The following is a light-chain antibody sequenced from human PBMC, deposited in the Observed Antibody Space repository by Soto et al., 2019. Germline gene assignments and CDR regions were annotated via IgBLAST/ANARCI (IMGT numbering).Light chain of an antibody. CDR2: EDN. Sequence: NFMLTQPHSVSESPGKTVTISCTRSSGSIASNYVQWYQQRPGSFPTTVIYEDNRRPSGVPDRFSGSIDSSSNSASLTISGLKTEDEADYYCQSYDSSNQVFGGGTKVTVL. J-gene: IGLJ2*01. CDR3: QSYDSSNQV. V-gene: IGLV6-57*01. CDR1: SGSIASNY.